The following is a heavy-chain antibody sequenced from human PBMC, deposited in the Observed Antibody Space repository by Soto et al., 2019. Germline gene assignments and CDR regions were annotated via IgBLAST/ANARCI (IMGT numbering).Heavy chain of an antibody. Sequence: ASVKVSCKASGYTFTSYDINWVRQAPGQGLEWMGWMNPNRGTTGYAQKFQGRVTMTRNTSISTAYMELSSLRSEDTAVYYCARDDYGGKGAHHYGMDVWGQGTTVTVSS. V-gene: IGHV1-8*01. J-gene: IGHJ6*02. CDR2: MNPNRGTT. CDR3: ARDDYGGKGAHHYGMDV. D-gene: IGHD4-17*01. CDR1: GYTFTSYD.